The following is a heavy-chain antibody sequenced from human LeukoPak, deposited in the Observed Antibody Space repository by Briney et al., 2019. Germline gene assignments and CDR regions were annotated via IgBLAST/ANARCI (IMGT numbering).Heavy chain of an antibody. CDR2: INTNTGNP. D-gene: IGHD3-16*02. V-gene: IGHV7-4-1*02. CDR3: ARASFYDYVWGSYRD. CDR1: GGRFKSYG. Sequence: ASVKVSCKTIGGRFKSYGFSWVRQAPGQGLEWMGWINTNTGNPTYAQGFTGRFVFSFDTSVSTAYLQISSLKAEDTAVYYCARASFYDYVWGSYRDWGQGTLVTVSS. J-gene: IGHJ4*02.